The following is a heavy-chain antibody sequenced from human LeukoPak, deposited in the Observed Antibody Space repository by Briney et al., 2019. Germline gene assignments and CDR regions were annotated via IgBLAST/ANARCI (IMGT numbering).Heavy chain of an antibody. CDR1: GYTFTGYY. V-gene: IGHV1-2*02. CDR3: ARAGHSSGYYSRGDY. J-gene: IGHJ4*02. D-gene: IGHD3-22*01. Sequence: ASVKVSCKASGYTFTGYYMHWVRQAPGQGLEWMGWINPNSGGTNYAQKFQGRVTMTRDTSISTAYMELSRLRSDDTAVYYCARAGHSSGYYSRGDYWGQGTLVTVSS. CDR2: INPNSGGT.